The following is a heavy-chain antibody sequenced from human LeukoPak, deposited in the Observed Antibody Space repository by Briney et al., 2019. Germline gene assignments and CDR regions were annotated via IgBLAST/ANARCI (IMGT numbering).Heavy chain of an antibody. CDR3: ARGPRYCSTTSCYNEWFWFVP. D-gene: IGHD2-2*02. Sequence: GGSLRLSSAASGFTFTSYRMDWVRQAPGQGLEWMGWISGYNGNTNYAQKLQGRVTMTTDKSTSTVYMEVRSLRSDDTAVYYCARGPRYCSTTSCYNEWFWFVPRGQRSLVTVSS. J-gene: IGHJ5*02. CDR1: GFTFTSYR. V-gene: IGHV1-18*01. CDR2: ISGYNGNT.